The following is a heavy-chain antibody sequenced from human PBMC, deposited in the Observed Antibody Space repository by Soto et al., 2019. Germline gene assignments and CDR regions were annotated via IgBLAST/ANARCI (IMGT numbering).Heavy chain of an antibody. CDR1: GFTFGSYA. Sequence: LRLSCAASGFTFGSYAMTWVRQAPGKGLEWVSAISFGGGSTYYADSVKGRFTISRDNSKNTLYLQMTSLRAEDTAIYYCATDSFRSGIAVAGNYWGQGTLVTVSS. CDR2: ISFGGGST. J-gene: IGHJ4*02. CDR3: ATDSFRSGIAVAGNY. V-gene: IGHV3-23*01. D-gene: IGHD6-19*01.